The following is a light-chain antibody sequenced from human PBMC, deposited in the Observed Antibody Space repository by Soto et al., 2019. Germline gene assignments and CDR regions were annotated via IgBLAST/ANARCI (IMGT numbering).Light chain of an antibody. Sequence: EIVLTQSPATLSLSPGERATLSCGASQSVSSSYLAWYQQKPGLAPRLLIYDASSRATVIPDRFSGSGSGPDFTLTISRLEPEDFAVDYCQQYGSSPYTFGQGTKLEIK. J-gene: IGKJ2*01. CDR2: DAS. CDR1: QSVSSSY. V-gene: IGKV3D-20*01. CDR3: QQYGSSPYT.